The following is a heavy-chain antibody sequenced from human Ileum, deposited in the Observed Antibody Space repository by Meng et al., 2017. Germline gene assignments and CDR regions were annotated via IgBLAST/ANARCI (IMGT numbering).Heavy chain of an antibody. CDR3: ARGYHGKAYDY. CDR2: VNPNTGGT. Sequence: ASVKVSCKTSGYTFSDYWIHWVRQAPGQGLEWMGWVNPNTGGTDYAEKFQGRVTMTSDASINTVYMELSGLRSDDTAMYYCARGYHGKAYDYWGQGTLVTVSS. D-gene: IGHD3-10*01. V-gene: IGHV1-2*02. J-gene: IGHJ4*02. CDR1: GYTFSDYW.